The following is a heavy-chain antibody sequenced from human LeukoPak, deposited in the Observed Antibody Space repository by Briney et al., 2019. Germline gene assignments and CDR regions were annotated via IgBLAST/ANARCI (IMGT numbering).Heavy chain of an antibody. Sequence: SETLSLTCTVSGGSSSSSSYYWGWIRQSPGKGLEWIGSISYSGSTYYNLSLRGRVTIFVDTSKNQFSLKLSSVTAADTAVYYCARHHHNWNWDYWGQGTLVTVSS. CDR2: ISYSGST. CDR3: ARHHHNWNWDY. J-gene: IGHJ4*02. V-gene: IGHV4-39*01. D-gene: IGHD1-7*01. CDR1: GGSSSSSSYY.